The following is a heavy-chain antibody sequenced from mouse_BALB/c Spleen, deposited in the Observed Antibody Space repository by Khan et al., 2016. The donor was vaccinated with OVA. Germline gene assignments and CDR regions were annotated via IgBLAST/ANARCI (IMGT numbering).Heavy chain of an antibody. V-gene: IGHV3-2*02. D-gene: IGHD2-14*01. J-gene: IGHJ4*01. Sequence: EVQLQESGPGLVKPSQSLSLTCTVTGYSITSDYAWNWIRQFPGNKLGWMGYISSTGGTSYNPYLKSRISITRDTSKNQFFLQLKSVTAEDTATYDCARSLYYSYGYALDCWGRGTLVTVSS. CDR1: GYSITSDYA. CDR3: ARSLYYSYGYALDC. CDR2: ISSTGGT.